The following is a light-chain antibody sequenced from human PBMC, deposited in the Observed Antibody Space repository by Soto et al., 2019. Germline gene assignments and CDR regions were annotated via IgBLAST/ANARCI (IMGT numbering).Light chain of an antibody. Sequence: SYELTQPHSVSVAPGQKARLTCGGNNIGSKSVHWYQQKPGQAPVLVVYDDSDRPSGIRERFSGSNSGNTATLTISRVEAGDEAEYYCQVWDSSSVVFGGVTQLTV. CDR2: DDS. CDR1: NIGSKS. V-gene: IGLV3-21*02. J-gene: IGLJ2*01. CDR3: QVWDSSSVV.